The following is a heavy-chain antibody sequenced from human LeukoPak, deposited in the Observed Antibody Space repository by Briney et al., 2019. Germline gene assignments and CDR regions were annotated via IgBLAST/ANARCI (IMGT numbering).Heavy chain of an antibody. D-gene: IGHD4-17*01. CDR2: ISAYNGNT. CDR1: GYTFTSYG. CDR3: ASYGDYEAY. J-gene: IGHJ4*02. Sequence: GASVKVSCKASGYTFTSYGISWVRQAPGQGLEWMGWISAYNGNTNYAQKFQGRVTMTRDTSISTAYMELSRLRSDDTAVYYCASYGDYEAYWGQGTLVTVSS. V-gene: IGHV1-18*01.